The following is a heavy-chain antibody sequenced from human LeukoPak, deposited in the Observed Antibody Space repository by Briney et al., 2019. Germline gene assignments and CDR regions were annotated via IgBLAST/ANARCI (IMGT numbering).Heavy chain of an antibody. CDR1: RFTFRNYA. CDR2: ISFDGSDK. J-gene: IGHJ4*02. D-gene: IGHD1-26*01. CDR3: ARHSAEKYTGCYGWAPPDDY. V-gene: IGHV3-30*04. Sequence: GGSLRLSCAASRFTFRNYAMHWVRQAPGKGLEWVAVISFDGSDKYYADSVKGRFTISRDHSKNTLYLQMNSLRTEDTAVYYCARHSAEKYTGCYGWAPPDDYWDQGTLVTVSS.